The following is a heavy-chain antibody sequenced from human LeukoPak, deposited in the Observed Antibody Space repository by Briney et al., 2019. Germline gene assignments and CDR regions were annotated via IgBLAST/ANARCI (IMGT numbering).Heavy chain of an antibody. V-gene: IGHV4-59*01. CDR1: GGSISSYY. D-gene: IGHD2-21*01. Sequence: SETLSLTCTVSGGSISSYYWSWIRQPPGNGLEWIGYIYYSGSTNHNPSLKSRVTISVDTSKNQFSLKLSSVTAADTAVYYCARVGILWCSFDPWGQGTLVTVSS. CDR2: IYYSGST. J-gene: IGHJ5*02. CDR3: ARVGILWCSFDP.